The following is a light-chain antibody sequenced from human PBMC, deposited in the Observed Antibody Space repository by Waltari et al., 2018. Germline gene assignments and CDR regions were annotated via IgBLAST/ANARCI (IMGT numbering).Light chain of an antibody. J-gene: IGKJ2*01. Sequence: DIQMTQSPSTLSASVGDRVTITCRASQSVRTWLAWYQQKPGKAPKLLIYKASSLESGGASRFSGSGSGTEFTLTISSLQPDDFATYYCQQCHSYSFGNGTKVEI. CDR1: QSVRTW. CDR3: QQCHSYS. CDR2: KAS. V-gene: IGKV1-5*03.